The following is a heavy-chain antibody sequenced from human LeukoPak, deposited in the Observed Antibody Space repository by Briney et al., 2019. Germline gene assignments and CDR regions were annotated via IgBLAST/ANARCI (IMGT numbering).Heavy chain of an antibody. Sequence: GGSLRLSCAASGFTLSSYLMHWVRQAPGKGLVWVSHINTDGRSTGHADSVKGRFTISRDNAKNTLYLQMNSLRAEDTAVCYCARPSAAGPYFDYWGQGTLVTVSS. CDR2: INTDGRST. CDR1: GFTLSSYL. D-gene: IGHD6-13*01. CDR3: ARPSAAGPYFDY. V-gene: IGHV3-74*01. J-gene: IGHJ4*02.